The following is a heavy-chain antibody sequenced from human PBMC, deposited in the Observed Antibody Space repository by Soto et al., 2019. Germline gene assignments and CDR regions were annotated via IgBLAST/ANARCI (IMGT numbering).Heavy chain of an antibody. CDR3: ARAVGDPLYYLDY. J-gene: IGHJ4*02. CDR2: THYSGNT. CDR1: SDSISSYY. V-gene: IGHV4-59*08. D-gene: IGHD6-19*01. Sequence: QVQLQESGPGLVRPSETLSITCTVSSDSISSYYWIWIRQSPGKGLEWIGYTHYSGNTNYNPSLKSRVTIPGDTSKNQFSLRLSSVTAADTAVYYCARAVGDPLYYLDYWGQGTLVTVSS.